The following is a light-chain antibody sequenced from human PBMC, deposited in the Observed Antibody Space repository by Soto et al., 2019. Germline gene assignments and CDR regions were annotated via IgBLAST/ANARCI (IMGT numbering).Light chain of an antibody. CDR2: GAS. CDR3: QQYGSSCT. J-gene: IGKJ1*01. V-gene: IGKV3-20*01. CDR1: QSVSNNY. Sequence: EIVLTQSPGTLSLSPGERATLSCRASQSVSNNYLAWYQQKPGQAPRLLIYGASKRATGIPDRFSGSGSGTDFTLTISRLEPDAFAVYYCQQYGSSCTFGQGTKVEIK.